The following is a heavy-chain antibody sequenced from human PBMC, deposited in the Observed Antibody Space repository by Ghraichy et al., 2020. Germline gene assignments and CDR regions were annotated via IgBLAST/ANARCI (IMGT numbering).Heavy chain of an antibody. CDR2: IKSKTDGGTT. V-gene: IGHV3-15*01. Sequence: GESLNISCAASGFTFSNAWMSWVRQAPGKGLEWVGRIKSKTDGGTTDYAAPVKGRFTISRDDSKNTLYLQMNSLKTEDTAVYYCTTDGAQGWELFDYLGQGTLVTVSS. D-gene: IGHD1-26*01. CDR3: TTDGAQGWELFDY. J-gene: IGHJ4*02. CDR1: GFTFSNAW.